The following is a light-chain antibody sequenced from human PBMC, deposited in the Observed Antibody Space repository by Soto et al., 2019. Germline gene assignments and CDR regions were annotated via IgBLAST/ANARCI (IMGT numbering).Light chain of an antibody. Sequence: IVMRQSPATLSVSPGERATLWCRASQSVRSKLAWYQQNPGQAPRLLLYGASTRATGIPARFSGSGSGTEFTLTISSLQSEDFALYYCQQYNTWPPVPFGQGTKLDI. V-gene: IGKV3-15*01. CDR1: QSVRSK. CDR2: GAS. J-gene: IGKJ1*01. CDR3: QQYNTWPPVP.